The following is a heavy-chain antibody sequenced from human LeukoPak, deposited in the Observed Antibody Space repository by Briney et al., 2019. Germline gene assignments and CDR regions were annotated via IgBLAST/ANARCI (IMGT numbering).Heavy chain of an antibody. CDR3: AIDEYSRS. CDR1: GFTFGNTW. D-gene: IGHD6-13*01. V-gene: IGHV3-15*01. CDR2: IKSKTDGETT. Sequence: PGGSLRPSCAASGFTFGNTWMSWVRQAPGKGLEWVGRIKSKTDGETTDYAAPVKGRFTISRDDSKNTLYLQMNSLKTEDTALYYCAIDEYSRSWGQGTLVTVSS. J-gene: IGHJ5*02.